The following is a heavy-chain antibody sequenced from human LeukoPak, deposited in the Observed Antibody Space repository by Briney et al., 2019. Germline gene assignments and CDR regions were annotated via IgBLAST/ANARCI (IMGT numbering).Heavy chain of an antibody. V-gene: IGHV3-23*01. CDR3: AKVLTTVTPRGPYDY. J-gene: IGHJ4*02. D-gene: IGHD4-17*01. CDR2: ISGSGGST. Sequence: GGSLRLSCAASGFTFSSYAMSWLRQAPGKGLEWDSAISGSGGSTYYADSVKGRFTISRDNSKNTLYLQMNSLRAEDTAVYYCAKVLTTVTPRGPYDYWGQGTLVTVSS. CDR1: GFTFSSYA.